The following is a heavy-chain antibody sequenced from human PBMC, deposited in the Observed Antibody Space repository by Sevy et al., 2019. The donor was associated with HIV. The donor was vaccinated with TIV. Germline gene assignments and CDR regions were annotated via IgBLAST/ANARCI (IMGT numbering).Heavy chain of an antibody. V-gene: IGHV3-64D*06. J-gene: IGHJ6*04. CDR1: GFIFSSYA. Sequence: GGSLRLSCSASGFIFSSYAMHWVRQAPGKGMEYVSAIKGNGHSTYHAASVKGRFTISRDNSETTLFLQMTSLTIEDTAAYFCFRGSPPHYYYYAIDVWGKGTSVTVSS. D-gene: IGHD6-6*01. CDR3: FRGSPPHYYYYAIDV. CDR2: IKGNGHST.